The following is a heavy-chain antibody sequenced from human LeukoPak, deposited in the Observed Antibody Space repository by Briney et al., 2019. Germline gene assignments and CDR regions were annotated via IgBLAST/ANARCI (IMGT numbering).Heavy chain of an antibody. CDR3: ATDLTYYFDY. CDR1: GYTLTELS. CDR2: FDPEDGET. Sequence: ASVKVSCKVSGYTLTELSMPWVRQAPGKGLEWMGGFDPEDGETIYAQRFQGRVTMTEDTSTDTAYMELSSLRSEDTAVYYCATDLTYYFDYWGQGTLVTVSS. D-gene: IGHD3-9*01. V-gene: IGHV1-24*01. J-gene: IGHJ4*02.